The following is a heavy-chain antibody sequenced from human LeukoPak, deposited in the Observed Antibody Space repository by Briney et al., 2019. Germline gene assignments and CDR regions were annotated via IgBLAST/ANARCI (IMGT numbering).Heavy chain of an antibody. CDR1: GGSISSSSYY. Sequence: SETLSLTCTVSGGSISSSSYYWGWIRQPPGKGLEWIGSIYYSGSTYYNPSLKSRVTISVDASKNQFSLKLSSVTAADTAVYYCAREESFLGWFDPWGQGTLVTVSS. CDR3: AREESFLGWFDP. J-gene: IGHJ5*02. V-gene: IGHV4-39*07. CDR2: IYYSGST. D-gene: IGHD3-16*02.